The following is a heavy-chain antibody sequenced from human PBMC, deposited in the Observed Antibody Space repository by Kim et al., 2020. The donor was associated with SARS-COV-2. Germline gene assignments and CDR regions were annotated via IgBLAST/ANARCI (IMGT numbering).Heavy chain of an antibody. J-gene: IGHJ4*02. CDR3: ARDAEIRGDY. V-gene: IGHV3-74*01. Sequence: GSLRLSCAASGFTFSSYWMHWVRQEPGKGPVWVSRINGDGSNTNYADSVKGRFTISRDNAKNMVYLQMNSLRAEDTAVYYCARDAEIRGDYWGQGTLVTVSS. CDR1: GFTFSSYW. CDR2: INGDGSNT. D-gene: IGHD3-10*01.